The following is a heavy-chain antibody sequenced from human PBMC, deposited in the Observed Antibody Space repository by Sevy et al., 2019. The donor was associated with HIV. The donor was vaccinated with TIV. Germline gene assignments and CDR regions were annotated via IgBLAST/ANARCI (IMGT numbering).Heavy chain of an antibody. J-gene: IGHJ5*02. D-gene: IGHD6-13*01. CDR2: IWYDGSNK. CDR3: ARERSGAAAGTNWFDP. CDR1: GFTFSSYG. V-gene: IGHV3-33*01. Sequence: GGSLRLSCAASGFTFSSYGMHWVRQAPGKGLEWVAVIWYDGSNKYYAGSVKGRFTISRDNSKNTLYLQMNSLRAEDTAVYYCARERSGAAAGTNWFDPWGQGTLVTVSS.